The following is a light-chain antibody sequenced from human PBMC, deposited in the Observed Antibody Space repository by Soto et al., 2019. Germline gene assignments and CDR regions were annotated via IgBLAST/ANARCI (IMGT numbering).Light chain of an antibody. V-gene: IGLV2-14*01. Sequence: QSALTQPASVSGFLGRSITISCTGTSSELDGYNYVSWYLQHPGKAPKLIIYEVTNRPSGVSNRFSGSESGNTASLTISGLQPEDEADYYCSSYIGSSTLVVFGGGTKLTVL. CDR1: SSELDGYNY. CDR3: SSYIGSSTLVV. CDR2: EVT. J-gene: IGLJ2*01.